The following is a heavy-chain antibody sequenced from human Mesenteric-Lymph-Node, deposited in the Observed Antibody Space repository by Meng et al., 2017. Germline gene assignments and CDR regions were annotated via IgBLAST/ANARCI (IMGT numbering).Heavy chain of an antibody. J-gene: IGHJ4*02. CDR3: ARVGSSSWYRALDY. CDR2: IYYSGST. CDR1: GGSISSSSYY. D-gene: IGHD6-13*01. Sequence: SETLSLTCTVSGGSISSSSYYWGWIRQPPGKGLEWIGYIYYSGSTNYNPSLKSRVTISVDTSKNQFSLKLSSVTAADTAVYYCARVGSSSWYRALDYWGQGTLVTVSS. V-gene: IGHV4-61*05.